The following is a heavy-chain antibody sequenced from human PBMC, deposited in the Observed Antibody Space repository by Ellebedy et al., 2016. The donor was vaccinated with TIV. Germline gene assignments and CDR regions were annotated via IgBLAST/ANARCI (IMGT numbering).Heavy chain of an antibody. CDR3: AKDLRIALIEDACDI. J-gene: IGHJ3*02. CDR2: ISYDGSNK. V-gene: IGHV3-30*18. CDR1: GFTFRSYG. D-gene: IGHD3-22*01. Sequence: PGGSLRLSCEASGFTFRSYGMHWVRQAPGKGLEWVAVISYDGSNKYYGDSVKGRFTISRDNSKNTLYLQMNSLRAEDTAVCYCAKDLRIALIEDACDIWGQGTMVTVSS.